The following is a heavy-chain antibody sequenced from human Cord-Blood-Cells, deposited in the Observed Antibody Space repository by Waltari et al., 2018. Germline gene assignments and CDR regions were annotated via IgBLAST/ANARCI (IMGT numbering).Heavy chain of an antibody. CDR2: IYSGGST. Sequence: LSCAASGFTVSSNYMSWVRQAPGKGLEWVSVIYSGGSTYYADSVKGRFTISRDNSKNTLYLQMNSLRAEDTAVYYCARGTHSRANFWSGYSPPRHWGQGTLVTVSS. D-gene: IGHD3-3*01. CDR3: ARGTHSRANFWSGYSPPRH. J-gene: IGHJ4*02. V-gene: IGHV3-53*01. CDR1: GFTVSSNY.